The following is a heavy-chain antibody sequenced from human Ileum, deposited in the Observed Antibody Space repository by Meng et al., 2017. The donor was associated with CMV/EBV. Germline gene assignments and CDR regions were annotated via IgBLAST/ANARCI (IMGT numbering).Heavy chain of an antibody. J-gene: IGHJ4*02. D-gene: IGHD7-27*01. CDR3: TRDYWGIPDY. CDR2: IKSDGTGI. CDR1: GFTFSNYW. Sequence: EWLLGERGGGLTQAGGSLRLSCAASGFTFSNYWMQWVRQVPGKGLVWVSRIKSDGTGITYVDSVKGRFTISRDNAKNTLYLQMTNLRVDDTAVYYCTRDYWGIPDYWGQGTLVTVSS. V-gene: IGHV3-74*01.